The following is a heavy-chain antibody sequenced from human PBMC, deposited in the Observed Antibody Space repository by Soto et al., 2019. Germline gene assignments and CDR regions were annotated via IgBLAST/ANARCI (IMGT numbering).Heavy chain of an antibody. CDR2: IYYSGST. D-gene: IGHD3-3*01. CDR3: ARTSITNRYGMDV. Sequence: PSETLSLTCTVSGGSISSGDYYWSWIRQPPGKGLEWIGYIYYSGSTYYNPSLKSRVTISVDTSKNQFSLKLSSVTAADTVVYYCARTSITNRYGMDVWGQGTTVTVSS. J-gene: IGHJ6*02. CDR1: GGSISSGDYY. V-gene: IGHV4-30-4*01.